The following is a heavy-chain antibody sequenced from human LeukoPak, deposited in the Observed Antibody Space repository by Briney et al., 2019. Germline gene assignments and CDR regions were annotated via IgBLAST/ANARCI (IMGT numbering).Heavy chain of an antibody. D-gene: IGHD3-22*01. J-gene: IGHJ5*02. CDR3: ARDLGYYDSSGYFNWFDP. V-gene: IGHV4-59*01. CDR2: IYYSGST. Sequence: SETLSLTCPVSGGSLSSYYWSWIRQPPGKGLEWIGYIYYSGSTNYNPSLKSRVTISVDTSKNQFSLKLSSVTAADTAVYYCARDLGYYDSSGYFNWFDPWGQGTLVTVSS. CDR1: GGSLSSYY.